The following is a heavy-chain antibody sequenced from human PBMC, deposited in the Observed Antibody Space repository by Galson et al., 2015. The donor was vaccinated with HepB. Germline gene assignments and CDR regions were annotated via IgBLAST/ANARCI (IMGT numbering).Heavy chain of an antibody. V-gene: IGHV1-18*01. CDR1: GYTFTSYG. J-gene: IGHJ5*02. D-gene: IGHD2-2*01. Sequence: SVKVSCKASGYTFTSYGISWVRQAPGQGLEWMGWISAYNGNANYAQKLQGRVTMTTDTSTSTAYMELRSLRSDDTAVYYCARERVVPAANWNNWFDPWGQGTLVTVSS. CDR2: ISAYNGNA. CDR3: ARERVVPAANWNNWFDP.